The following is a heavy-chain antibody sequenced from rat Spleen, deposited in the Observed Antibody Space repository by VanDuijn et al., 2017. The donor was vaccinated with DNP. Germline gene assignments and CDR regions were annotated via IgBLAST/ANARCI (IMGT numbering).Heavy chain of an antibody. CDR2: IQSDGYT. D-gene: IGHD1-12*01. Sequence: QVQLKESGPGLVQPSQTLSLTCTVSGFSLTSYNVHWVRQPPGKGLEWMGRIQSDGYTDYNSALKSRLSISRDTSKSQVFLEMNSLQTEDTATYFCARGGYYDDAMDAWGQGTSVTVSS. V-gene: IGHV2-19*01. J-gene: IGHJ4*01. CDR3: ARGGYYDDAMDA. CDR1: GFSLTSYN.